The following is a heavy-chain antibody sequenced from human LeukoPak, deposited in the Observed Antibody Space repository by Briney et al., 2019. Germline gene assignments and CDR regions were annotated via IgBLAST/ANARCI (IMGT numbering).Heavy chain of an antibody. CDR2: INHSGST. CDR3: ARGLGVVRSWAEYLQH. V-gene: IGHV4-34*01. J-gene: IGHJ1*01. CDR1: GGSFSGYY. Sequence: SETLSLTCAVYGGSFSGYYWSWIRQPPGKGLEWIGEINHSGSTNYNPSLKSRVTISVDTSKNQFSLKLSSVTAADTAVYYCARGLGVVRSWAEYLQHWGQGTLVTVSS. D-gene: IGHD3-3*01.